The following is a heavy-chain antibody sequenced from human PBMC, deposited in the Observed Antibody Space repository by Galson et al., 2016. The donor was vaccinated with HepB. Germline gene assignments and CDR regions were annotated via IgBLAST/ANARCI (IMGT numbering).Heavy chain of an antibody. V-gene: IGHV3-30*04. Sequence: SLRLSCAVSGFTLGAYTMHWVRQAPGKGLEWVAVMSNDGSDQNYADSVKGRFTVSRDNSNNRLYLQMNNLRPDDTAMYFCARDWRSRWQQFFDYWGQGTLVVVST. D-gene: IGHD5-24*01. CDR2: MSNDGSDQ. J-gene: IGHJ4*02. CDR1: GFTLGAYT. CDR3: ARDWRSRWQQFFDY.